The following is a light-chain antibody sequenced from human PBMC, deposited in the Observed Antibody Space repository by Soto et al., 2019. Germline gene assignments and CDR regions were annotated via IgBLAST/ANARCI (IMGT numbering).Light chain of an antibody. V-gene: IGKV4-1*01. CDR1: QSILYSSNNKNY. Sequence: DIVMTQSPDSLAVSLGERATINCKSSQSILYSSNNKNYLAWYQQKPGQPPKLLIYWAYTRESGVPDRFSGSGSGTDFPLTISSLQAEDVAVYYCQQYYSAPQTFGQGTKVEIK. CDR3: QQYYSAPQT. J-gene: IGKJ1*01. CDR2: WAY.